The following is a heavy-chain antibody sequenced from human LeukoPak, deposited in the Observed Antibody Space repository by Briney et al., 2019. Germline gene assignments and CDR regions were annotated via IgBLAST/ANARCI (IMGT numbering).Heavy chain of an antibody. V-gene: IGHV3-33*01. D-gene: IGHD3-9*01. CDR3: ARDISPDIPDGMDV. CDR2: IWYDGSNK. Sequence: PWRSLRLSCAASGFTFSSYGMHWVRQAPGKGLEWVAVIWYDGSNKYYAYSVKGRFTISRDNSKNTLYLQMNSLRAEDTAVYYCARDISPDIPDGMDVWGKGTTVTVSS. CDR1: GFTFSSYG. J-gene: IGHJ6*04.